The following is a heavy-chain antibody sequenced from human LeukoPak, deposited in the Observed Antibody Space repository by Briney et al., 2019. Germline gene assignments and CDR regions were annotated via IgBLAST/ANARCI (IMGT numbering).Heavy chain of an antibody. D-gene: IGHD5-18*01. Sequence: PSETLSLTCAVSGGSISSGGYSWSWIRQPPGKGLEWIGYIYHSGSTYYNPSLKSRATISVDRSKNQFSLKLSSVTAADTAVYYCARAEDTAMANFDYWGQGTLVTVSS. CDR3: ARAEDTAMANFDY. CDR2: IYHSGST. CDR1: GGSISSGGYS. J-gene: IGHJ4*02. V-gene: IGHV4-30-2*01.